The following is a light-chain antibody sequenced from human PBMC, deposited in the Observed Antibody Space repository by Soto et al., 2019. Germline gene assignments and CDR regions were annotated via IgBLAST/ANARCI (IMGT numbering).Light chain of an antibody. V-gene: IGKV1-5*03. CDR1: QSIRLW. Sequence: DIHMTQSPSTLSASVGDRVTITCRASQSIRLWVAWYQQKPGRAPNLLIYKTSSLATGVPSRFSGSGSGTEFTLTSSSLQPDDFATYYCQHYKDYSWTFGQGTKVEVK. CDR2: KTS. CDR3: QHYKDYSWT. J-gene: IGKJ1*01.